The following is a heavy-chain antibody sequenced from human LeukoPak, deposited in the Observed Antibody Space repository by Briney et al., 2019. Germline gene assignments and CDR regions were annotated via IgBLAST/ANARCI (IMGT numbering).Heavy chain of an antibody. CDR2: ISSSSSYI. CDR3: ARDGPLDYFDY. J-gene: IGHJ4*02. D-gene: IGHD3/OR15-3a*01. V-gene: IGHV3-21*01. Sequence: PGGSLRLSCAASGFTFSSYWMNWVRQAPGKGLEWVSSISSSSSYIYYADSVKGLFTISRDNAKNSLYLQMNSLRAEDTAVYYCARDGPLDYFDYWGQGTLVTVSS. CDR1: GFTFSSYW.